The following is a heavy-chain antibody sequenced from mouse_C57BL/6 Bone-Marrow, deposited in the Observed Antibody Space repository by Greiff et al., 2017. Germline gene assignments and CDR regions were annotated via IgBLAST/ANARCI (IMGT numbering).Heavy chain of an antibody. D-gene: IGHD2-4*01. J-gene: IGHJ3*01. V-gene: IGHV14-4*01. CDR1: GFNIKDDY. Sequence: EVKLQQSGAELVRPGASVKLSCTASGFNIKDDYMHWVKQRPEQGLEWIGLIDPENGDTEYASKFQGKATITADTSSNTAYLPLSSLTSEDTAVYYCTTDYDYDPFAYWGQGTLVTVSA. CDR3: TTDYDYDPFAY. CDR2: IDPENGDT.